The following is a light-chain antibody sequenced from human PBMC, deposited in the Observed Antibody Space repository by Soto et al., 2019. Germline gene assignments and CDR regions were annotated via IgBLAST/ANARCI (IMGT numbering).Light chain of an antibody. J-gene: IGKJ1*01. CDR2: GAS. Sequence: DMQMTQSPSSLSASVGDRVTITCRASQGISNYLAWFQQKPGKVPKLLIYGASTLQSGVPSRFSGSGSGTYFTLTISSLQPEDVATYHCQAYNSAPQTFGQGTKVEIK. V-gene: IGKV1-27*01. CDR3: QAYNSAPQT. CDR1: QGISNY.